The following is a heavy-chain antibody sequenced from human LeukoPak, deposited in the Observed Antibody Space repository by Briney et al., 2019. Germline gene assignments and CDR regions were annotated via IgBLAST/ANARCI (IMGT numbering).Heavy chain of an antibody. CDR3: AKDIESGYDLGFDY. D-gene: IGHD5-12*01. CDR2: ICWNSGSI. Sequence: GRSLRLSCAASGFTFDVYALLCVRQAPGKGLGWVSGICWNSGSIGYADSVKGRFTISRDNAKNSLYLQMNSMRAEDTALYYCAKDIESGYDLGFDYWGQGTLVTVSS. V-gene: IGHV3-9*01. J-gene: IGHJ4*02. CDR1: GFTFDVYA.